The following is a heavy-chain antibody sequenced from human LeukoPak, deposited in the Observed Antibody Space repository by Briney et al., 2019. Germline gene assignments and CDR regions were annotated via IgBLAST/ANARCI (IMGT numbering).Heavy chain of an antibody. Sequence: PGRSLRLSCTASGFTFGDYAMTWVRQAPGEGLEWVSYISSSGSTIYYADSVKGRFTISRDNAKNSLYLQMNSLRAEDTAVYYCAELGITMIGGVWGKGTTVTISS. D-gene: IGHD3-10*02. CDR1: GFTFGDYA. V-gene: IGHV3-48*03. J-gene: IGHJ6*04. CDR2: ISSSGSTI. CDR3: AELGITMIGGV.